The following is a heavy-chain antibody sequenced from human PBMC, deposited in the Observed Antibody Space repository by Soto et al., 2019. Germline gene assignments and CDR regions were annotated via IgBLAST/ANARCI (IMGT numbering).Heavy chain of an antibody. Sequence: QVQLQQWGAGLLEPSETLSLTCAVYGGSFSGYYWSWIRQPPGKGLEWIGEINHSGSSNYNPSLKSRVTISVGTSKNQFSLKLSSVTAADTAVYYCARGISQYCSSTSCYLLGVGWFDPWGQGTLVTVSS. CDR2: INHSGSS. J-gene: IGHJ5*02. V-gene: IGHV4-34*01. CDR1: GGSFSGYY. D-gene: IGHD2-2*01. CDR3: ARGISQYCSSTSCYLLGVGWFDP.